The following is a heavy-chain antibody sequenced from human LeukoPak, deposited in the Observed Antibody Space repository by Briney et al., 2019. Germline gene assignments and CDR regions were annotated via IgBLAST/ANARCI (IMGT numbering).Heavy chain of an antibody. J-gene: IGHJ4*02. D-gene: IGHD3-3*01. V-gene: IGHV4-34*01. CDR3: ARAGGTIFGVVTLRYYFDY. CDR2: INHSGST. CDR1: GGSFSGYY. Sequence: SETLSLTCAVYGGSFSGYYWSWIRQPPGKGLEWIGEINHSGSTNYNPSLKSRVTISVDTSENQFSLKLSSVTAADTAVYYCARAGGTIFGVVTLRYYFDYWGQGTLVTVSS.